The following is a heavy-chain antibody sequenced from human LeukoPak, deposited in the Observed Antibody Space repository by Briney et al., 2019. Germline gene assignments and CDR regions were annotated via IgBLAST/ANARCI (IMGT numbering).Heavy chain of an antibody. J-gene: IGHJ4*02. Sequence: PSETLSLTCAVYGGSFSGYYWSWIRQPPGEGLEWIGEINHSGSTNYNPSLKSRVTISVDTSKNQFSLKLSSVTAADTAVYYCARAVAGPILGYYFDYWGQGTLVTVSS. D-gene: IGHD6-19*01. CDR3: ARAVAGPILGYYFDY. CDR2: INHSGST. V-gene: IGHV4-34*01. CDR1: GGSFSGYY.